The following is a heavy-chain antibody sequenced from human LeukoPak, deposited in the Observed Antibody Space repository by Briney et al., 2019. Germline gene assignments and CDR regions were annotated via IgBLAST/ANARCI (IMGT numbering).Heavy chain of an antibody. J-gene: IGHJ4*02. Sequence: GGSLRLSCAASGFTFSSYGMHWVRQAPGKGLEWVAVIWYDGSNKCYADSVKGRFTISRDNSKNTLYLQMNSLRAEDTAVYYCARDRYYYDSSGYNYIDYWGQGTLVTVSS. V-gene: IGHV3-33*01. CDR2: IWYDGSNK. CDR1: GFTFSSYG. D-gene: IGHD3-22*01. CDR3: ARDRYYYDSSGYNYIDY.